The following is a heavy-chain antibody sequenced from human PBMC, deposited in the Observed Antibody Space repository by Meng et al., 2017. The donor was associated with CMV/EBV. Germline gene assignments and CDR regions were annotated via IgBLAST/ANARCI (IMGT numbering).Heavy chain of an antibody. J-gene: IGHJ3*02. V-gene: IGHV5-51*01. D-gene: IGHD3-3*01. CDR3: ARRAYYDFWSGLNPYDAFDI. CDR1: GYSFTSYW. CDR2: IYPGDSDT. Sequence: GESLKISCKGSGYSFTSYWIGWVRQMPGKGLEWMGIIYPGDSDTRYSPSFQGQVTISADKSISTAYLQWSSLKASGTAMYYCARRAYYDFWSGLNPYDAFDIWGQGTMVTVSS.